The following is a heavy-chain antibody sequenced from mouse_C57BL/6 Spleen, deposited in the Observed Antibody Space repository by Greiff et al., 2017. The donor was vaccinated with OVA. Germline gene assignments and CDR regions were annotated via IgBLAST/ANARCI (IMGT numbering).Heavy chain of an antibody. CDR2: IWSGGST. D-gene: IGHD1-3*01. CDR1: GFSLTSYG. J-gene: IGHJ4*01. CDR3: ASLYDSYAMDY. Sequence: VQLQQSGPGLVQPSQSLSITCTVSGFSLTSYGVHWVRQSPGKGLEWLGVIWSGGSTAYNAAFISRLSISKDNSKSQVFFKMNSLQTDDTAIYYCASLYDSYAMDYWGQGTSVTVSS. V-gene: IGHV2-2*01.